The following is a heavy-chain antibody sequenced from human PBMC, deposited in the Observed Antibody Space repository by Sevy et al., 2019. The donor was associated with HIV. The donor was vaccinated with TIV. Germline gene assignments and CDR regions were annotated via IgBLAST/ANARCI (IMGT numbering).Heavy chain of an antibody. V-gene: IGHV4-4*07. D-gene: IGHD4-17*01. CDR2: IYISGTT. CDR3: ARDLGGDYEGY. J-gene: IGHJ4*02. CDR1: GGSISSYY. Sequence: SETLSLTCTVSGGSISSYYWSWIRQPAGKGLEWIGRIYISGTTNYNPSFKSRVTMSIEASKNQFSLKLSSVTAADTAVYYCARDLGGDYEGYWGQGTLVTVSS.